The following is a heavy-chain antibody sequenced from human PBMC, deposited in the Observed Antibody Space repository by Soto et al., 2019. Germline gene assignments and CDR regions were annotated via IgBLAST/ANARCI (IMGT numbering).Heavy chain of an antibody. V-gene: IGHV4-30-4*01. J-gene: IGHJ6*02. CDR2: IYYSGST. CDR3: ARGIREYSRSAYFYSYGMDV. D-gene: IGHD6-6*01. CDR1: GGSISSGDYY. Sequence: SETLSLTCTVSGGSISSGDYYWSWIRQPPGKGLEWIGYIYYSGSTYYNPSLKSRVTISVDTSKNQFSLKLSSVTAADTAVYYCARGIREYSRSAYFYSYGMDVWGQGTTVTVSS.